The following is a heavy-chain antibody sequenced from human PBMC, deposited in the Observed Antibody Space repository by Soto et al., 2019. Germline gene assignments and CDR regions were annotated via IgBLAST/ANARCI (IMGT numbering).Heavy chain of an antibody. CDR2: SIPIFGTA. Sequence: QVQLVQSGAEVKKPGSSVKVSCKASGGTFSNYAISWVRQAPGQGLEWMGGSIPIFGTAKYAQKFQGRVTITGDESTRTAYMELSSLSSEKTAVYYCASQGGSLYYYYGMDVWGQGTTVTVSS. CDR3: ASQGGSLYYYYGMDV. V-gene: IGHV1-69*12. CDR1: GGTFSNYA. J-gene: IGHJ6*02. D-gene: IGHD2-15*01.